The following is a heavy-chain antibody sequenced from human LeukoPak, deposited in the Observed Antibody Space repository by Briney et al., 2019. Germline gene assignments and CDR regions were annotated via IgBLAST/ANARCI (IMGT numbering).Heavy chain of an antibody. CDR2: IYYSGST. D-gene: IGHD1-1*01. CDR3: GSTSYNWSTHDY. V-gene: IGHV4-30-4*08. Sequence: PSETLSLTCTVSGGSISSGDYYWGWIRQPPGKGLEWIGYIYYSGSTYYNPSLKSRVTISVDTSKNQFSLKLSSLTAADTAVYYCGSTSYNWSTHDYWGQGTLVTVSS. CDR1: GGSISSGDYY. J-gene: IGHJ4*02.